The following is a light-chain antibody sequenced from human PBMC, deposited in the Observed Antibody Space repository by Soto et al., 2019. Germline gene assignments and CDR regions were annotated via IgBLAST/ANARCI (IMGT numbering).Light chain of an antibody. CDR2: GAS. V-gene: IGKV3-15*01. CDR1: QSVSSS. CDR3: QQYNNWPPIT. Sequence: EILMTQSPATLSVSPWEIASLACRASQSVSSSLVWYQQKPGQAPRLLIYGASTRATGIPARSSGSGSGTEFTLTISSLQSEDFAVYYCQQYNNWPPITFGQGTRLEIK. J-gene: IGKJ5*01.